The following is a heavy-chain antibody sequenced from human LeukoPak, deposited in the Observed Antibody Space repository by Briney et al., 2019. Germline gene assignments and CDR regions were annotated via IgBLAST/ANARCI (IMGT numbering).Heavy chain of an antibody. V-gene: IGHV3-21*01. CDR2: ISSSSSHI. J-gene: IGHJ6*03. D-gene: IGHD1-7*01. CDR1: GFTFSSYS. Sequence: GGSLRLSCAASGFTFSSYSMNWVRQAPGKGLEWVSSISSSSSHIYYADSVKGRFTISRDNAKNSLYLQMNSLRAEDTAVYYCARSGTGTTYYYYMDVWGKGTTVTVSS. CDR3: ARSGTGTTYYYYMDV.